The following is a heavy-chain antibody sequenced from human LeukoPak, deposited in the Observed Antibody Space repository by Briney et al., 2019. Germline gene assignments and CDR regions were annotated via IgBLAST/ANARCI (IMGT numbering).Heavy chain of an antibody. V-gene: IGHV4-59*01. CDR1: GGSISSFY. Sequence: SETLSLTCTVSGGSISSFYWSWIRQPPGKGLEWIGYFYYSGNTNYNPSLKNRVTISVDTSKNQFSLKLSSVTAADTAVYYCARGYSGSYGRFDYWGQGTLATVSS. CDR2: FYYSGNT. CDR3: ARGYSGSYGRFDY. J-gene: IGHJ4*02. D-gene: IGHD1-26*01.